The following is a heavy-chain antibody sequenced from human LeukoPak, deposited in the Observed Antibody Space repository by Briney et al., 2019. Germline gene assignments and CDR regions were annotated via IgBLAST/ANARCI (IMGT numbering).Heavy chain of an antibody. CDR3: ARDRRGWYFGDWFDP. CDR2: ISYDGSNK. V-gene: IGHV3-30*04. J-gene: IGHJ5*02. D-gene: IGHD3-10*01. Sequence: GRSLRLSCAASGFTFSSYAMHWVRQAPGKGLEWVAVISYDGSNKYYADSVKGRFTISRDNSKNTLYLQMNSLRAEDTAVYYCARDRRGWYFGDWFDPWGQGTLVTVSS. CDR1: GFTFSSYA.